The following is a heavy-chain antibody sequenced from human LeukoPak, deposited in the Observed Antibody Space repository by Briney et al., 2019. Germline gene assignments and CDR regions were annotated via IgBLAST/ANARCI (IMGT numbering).Heavy chain of an antibody. Sequence: ASVKVSCKASGYTFTSYDINWVRQATGQGLEWMGWMNPNRGNTGYAQKFQGRVTMTRNTSISTAYMELSSLRSEDTAVYYCARGGRQVLRYFDWPNWFDPWGQGTLVTVSS. V-gene: IGHV1-8*01. D-gene: IGHD3-9*01. CDR3: ARGGRQVLRYFDWPNWFDP. CDR2: MNPNRGNT. J-gene: IGHJ5*02. CDR1: GYTFTSYD.